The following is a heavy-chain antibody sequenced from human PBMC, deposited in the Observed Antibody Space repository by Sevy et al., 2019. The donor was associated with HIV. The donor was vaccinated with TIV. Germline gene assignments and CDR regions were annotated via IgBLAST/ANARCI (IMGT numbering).Heavy chain of an antibody. J-gene: IGHJ5*02. D-gene: IGHD2-15*01. Sequence: GGSLRLSCAASGFTFSSYAMHWVRQAPGKGLEWVAVISYDGSNKYYADSVKGRFTISRDNSKNTLYLQMNSLRAEDTAVYYRARDITVVTRYDWFDPWGQGTLVTVSS. CDR1: GFTFSSYA. CDR2: ISYDGSNK. V-gene: IGHV3-30-3*01. CDR3: ARDITVVTRYDWFDP.